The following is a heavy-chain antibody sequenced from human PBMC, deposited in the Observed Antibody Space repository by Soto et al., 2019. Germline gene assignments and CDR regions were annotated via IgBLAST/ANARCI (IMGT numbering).Heavy chain of an antibody. V-gene: IGHV3-7*01. CDR2: IKQAGNEK. CDR1: GFAFSSYA. D-gene: IGHD2-21*01. Sequence: EVQLVESGGGLVQIGGSLRLSCAASGFAFSSYAMSWVRQAPGKGLEWVATIKQAGNEKYYVDSVKGRFTISRDNAKNSLSLQMNSLRDEDTAVYYCARVVVGYWGQGTLVTVSS. J-gene: IGHJ4*02. CDR3: ARVVVGY.